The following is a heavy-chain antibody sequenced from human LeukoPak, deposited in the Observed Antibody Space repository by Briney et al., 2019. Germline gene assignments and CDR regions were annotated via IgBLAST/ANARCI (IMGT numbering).Heavy chain of an antibody. J-gene: IGHJ6*03. CDR3: ARWGGFYYYYYMDV. V-gene: IGHV4-39*02. CDR2: MYYSGST. CDR1: GGSISSSSYF. D-gene: IGHD3-16*01. Sequence: SETLSLTCTVSGGSISSSSYFWGWIRQPPGEGLEWIGSMYYSGSTYYNPSLKSRVTISVDTSKNHFSLKLSSVTAADTAVYYCARWGGFYYYYYMDVWGKGTTVTVSS.